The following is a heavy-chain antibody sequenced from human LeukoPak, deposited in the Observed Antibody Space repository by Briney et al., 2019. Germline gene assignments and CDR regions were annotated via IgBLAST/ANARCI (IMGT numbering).Heavy chain of an antibody. V-gene: IGHV1-46*02. J-gene: IGHJ4*02. CDR2: IKHSGGST. CDR1: GDILNSYH. CDR3: ARDFSWSVDY. Sequence: ASVKVSSTSSGDILNSYHIHWVRQAPGQGLEWMGIIKHSGGSTTYAQKFQGRLTMTRDTSTGTVNMELSSLTSEDTAVYYCARDFSWSVDYWGQGALVTVSS. D-gene: IGHD6-13*01.